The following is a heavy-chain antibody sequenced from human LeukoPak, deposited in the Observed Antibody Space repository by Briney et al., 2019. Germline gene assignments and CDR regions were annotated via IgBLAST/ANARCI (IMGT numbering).Heavy chain of an antibody. CDR2: ISYDGSNK. D-gene: IGHD5-18*01. J-gene: IGHJ5*02. Sequence: PGGSLRLSCAASGFTFSSYGMHWVRQAPGKGLEWVAVISYDGSNKYYADSVKGRFTISRDNSKNTLYLQMNSLRAEDTAVYYCAKDPPPTHSPPYNWFDPWGQGTLVTVSS. V-gene: IGHV3-30*18. CDR1: GFTFSSYG. CDR3: AKDPPPTHSPPYNWFDP.